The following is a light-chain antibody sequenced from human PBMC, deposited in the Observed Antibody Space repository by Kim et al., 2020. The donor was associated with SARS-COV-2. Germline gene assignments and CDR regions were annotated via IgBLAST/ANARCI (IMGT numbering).Light chain of an antibody. CDR2: RDH. CDR3: QVWAGNTYV. V-gene: IGLV3-9*01. Sequence: SYELTQPLSVSVAPGQTASVSCGGDNIGTKTVHWYQQTPGQAPVLVIFRDHNRPSGIPERFSASKSMNTATLTIRRAQVEDEADYYCQVWAGNTYVFGTG. J-gene: IGLJ1*01. CDR1: NIGTKT.